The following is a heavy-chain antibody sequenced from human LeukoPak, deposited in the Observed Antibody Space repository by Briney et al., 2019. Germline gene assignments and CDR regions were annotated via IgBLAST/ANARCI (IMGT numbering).Heavy chain of an antibody. CDR2: ISGSGGST. Sequence: GGSLRLSCAASGFTFSSYAMSWVRQAPGKGLEWVSAISGSGGSTYYADSVKGRFTISRDNSKNTLYLQMNSLRAEDTAVYYCAKDSAGQWLARIIDYWGQGTLVTVSS. V-gene: IGHV3-23*01. CDR3: AKDSAGQWLARIIDY. J-gene: IGHJ4*02. CDR1: GFTFSSYA. D-gene: IGHD6-19*01.